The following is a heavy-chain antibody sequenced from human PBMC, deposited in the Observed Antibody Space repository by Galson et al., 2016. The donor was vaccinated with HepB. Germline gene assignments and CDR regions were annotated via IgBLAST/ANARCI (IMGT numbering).Heavy chain of an antibody. CDR1: GFTFSSYA. CDR2: ISGSGGST. V-gene: IGHV3-23*01. J-gene: IGHJ4*02. Sequence: CLRLSCAASGFTFSSYAMSWVRQAPGKGLEWVSVISGSGGSTYYADSVKGRFTISRDNSKNTLYLQMNSLRAEDTAVYYCAKDLYYYDSSGQSFFDYWGQGTQVTVSS. D-gene: IGHD3-22*01. CDR3: AKDLYYYDSSGQSFFDY.